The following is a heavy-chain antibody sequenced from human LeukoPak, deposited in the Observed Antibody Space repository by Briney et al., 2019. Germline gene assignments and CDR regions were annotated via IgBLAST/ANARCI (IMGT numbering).Heavy chain of an antibody. D-gene: IGHD3-9*01. V-gene: IGHV3-21*01. CDR3: ARVILRYFDWLAPRVGAFGI. J-gene: IGHJ3*02. Sequence: GGSLRLSCAAPGFTFSSYSMNWVRQAPGKGLEWVSSISSSSYIYYADSVKGRFTISRDNAKNSLYLQMNSLRAEDTAVYYCARVILRYFDWLAPRVGAFGIWGQGTMVTVSS. CDR2: ISSSSYI. CDR1: GFTFSSYS.